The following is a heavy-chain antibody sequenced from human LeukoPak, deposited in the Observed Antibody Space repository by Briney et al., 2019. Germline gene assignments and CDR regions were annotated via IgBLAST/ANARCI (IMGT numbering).Heavy chain of an antibody. D-gene: IGHD1-26*01. CDR3: ARDALSGSYSFDY. CDR2: ISLSSSYI. V-gene: IGHV3-21*01. CDR1: GFTFSSYR. Sequence: GGSLRLSCAASGFTFSSYRMNWVRQAPGKGLEWVSSISLSSSYIYYADSVKGRFTISRDNANNLLYLEMNSLRAEDTAVYCCARDALSGSYSFDYWGQGTLVTVSS. J-gene: IGHJ4*02.